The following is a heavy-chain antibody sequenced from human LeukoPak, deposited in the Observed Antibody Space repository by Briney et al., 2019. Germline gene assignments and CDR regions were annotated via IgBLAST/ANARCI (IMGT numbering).Heavy chain of an antibody. CDR2: INWNGGST. J-gene: IGHJ4*02. CDR3: ARGKAPDRYCSSTSCYYFDY. CDR1: GFTFDDYG. Sequence: GGSLRLSCAASGFTFDDYGMSWVRQAPGKGLEWVSGINWNGGSTGYADSVKGRFTISRDNAKNSLYLQMNSLRAEDTALYHCARGKAPDRYCSSTSCYYFDYWGQGTLVTVSS. V-gene: IGHV3-20*01. D-gene: IGHD2-2*01.